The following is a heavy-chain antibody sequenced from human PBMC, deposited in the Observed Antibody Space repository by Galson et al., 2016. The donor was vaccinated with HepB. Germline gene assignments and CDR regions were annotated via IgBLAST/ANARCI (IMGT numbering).Heavy chain of an antibody. D-gene: IGHD6-19*01. CDR1: GLSFSGYA. V-gene: IGHV3-30*03. CDR3: ARASSQWLVLTHVDF. CDR2: ISYDGNNI. J-gene: IGHJ4*02. Sequence: SLRLSCAASGLSFSGYAMHWVRQAPGKGLEWVAVISYDGNNIYYGDSVAGRFTISRDNSKTTLYLQMNSLRRDDTAVYYCARASSQWLVLTHVDFWGQGTLVTVSS.